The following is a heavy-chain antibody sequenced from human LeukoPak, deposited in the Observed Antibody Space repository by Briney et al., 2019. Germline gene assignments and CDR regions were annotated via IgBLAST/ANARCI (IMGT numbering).Heavy chain of an antibody. J-gene: IGHJ4*02. V-gene: IGHV1-2*02. CDR1: GYTFTGYY. CDR3: ASDAGYGDSRYYFDY. D-gene: IGHD4-17*01. CDR2: INPNSGGT. Sequence: ASVKVSCKASGYTFTGYYMHWVRQAPGQGLEWMGWINPNSGGTNYAQKFQGRVTMTRDTSISTAYMELSRLRSDDTAVYYCASDAGYGDSRYYFDYWGQGTLVTVSS.